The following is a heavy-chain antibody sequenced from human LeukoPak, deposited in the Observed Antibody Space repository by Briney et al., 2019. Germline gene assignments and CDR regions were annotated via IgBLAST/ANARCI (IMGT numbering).Heavy chain of an antibody. Sequence: SETLSLTCTVSGYSISSGYYWGWIRQPPGKGLEWIGSIYHSGSTYYNPSLKGRVTISVDTSKNQFSLKLSSVTAADTAVYYCARDHSGYDNYYYYYYYMDVWGKGTTATVSS. CDR3: ARDHSGYDNYYYYYYYMDV. CDR1: GYSISSGYY. V-gene: IGHV4-38-2*02. CDR2: IYHSGST. D-gene: IGHD5-12*01. J-gene: IGHJ6*03.